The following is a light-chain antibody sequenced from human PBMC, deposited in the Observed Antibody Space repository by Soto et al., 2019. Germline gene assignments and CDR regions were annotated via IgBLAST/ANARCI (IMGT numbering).Light chain of an antibody. J-gene: IGLJ3*02. CDR1: SSDVGGYNY. V-gene: IGLV2-14*01. CDR3: SSYTSSSTRV. CDR2: EVS. Sequence: QSALTQPASVSGSPGQSITIYCTGTSSDVGGYNYVSWYQQHPGKAPKLMIYEVSNRPSGVSNRFSGSKYGNTASLTISGLQAEDEADYYCSSYTSSSTRVFGGGTKLTVL.